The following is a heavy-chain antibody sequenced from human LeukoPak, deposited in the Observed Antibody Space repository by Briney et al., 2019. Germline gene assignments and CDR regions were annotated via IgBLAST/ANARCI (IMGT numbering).Heavy chain of an antibody. CDR3: ARRRGRTGGNKFDI. V-gene: IGHV4-34*01. Sequence: SETLSLTCAVYGGSFSGYYWSWIRQPPGKGLEWIGEINHSGSTNYNPSLKSRVTISVDTSKNQFSLKLSSVTAADTAVYYCARRRGRTGGNKFDIWGQGTMVTVSS. D-gene: IGHD1-14*01. CDR1: GGSFSGYY. J-gene: IGHJ3*02. CDR2: INHSGST.